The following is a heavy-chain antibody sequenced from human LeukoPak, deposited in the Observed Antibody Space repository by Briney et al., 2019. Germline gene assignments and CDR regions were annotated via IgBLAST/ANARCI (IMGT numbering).Heavy chain of an antibody. CDR2: IRGDGSDN. CDR1: GFTFTSSG. V-gene: IGHV3-7*04. D-gene: IGHD4-17*01. J-gene: IGHJ4*02. CDR3: ARDVGYYGAAY. Sequence: GRSLRLSCAAPGFTFTSSGMDWFRQAPGKGLEWVANIRGDGSDNHYVDSVRGRFTISRDNAKNSLYLQMNSLRAEDTAVYYCARDVGYYGAAYWGQGTLVTVSS.